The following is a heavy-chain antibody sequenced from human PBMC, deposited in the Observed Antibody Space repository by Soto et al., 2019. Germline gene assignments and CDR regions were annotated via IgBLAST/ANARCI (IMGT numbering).Heavy chain of an antibody. J-gene: IGHJ4*02. Sequence: QVQLVQSGAEVKKPGASVTVSCRPSGYTFTTYGITWVRQAPGQGLEWMGWISAYSGNTNYAQNFQGRVTMTTDTATSTAYMELRSLRSDDTAVYYCARGSHSSGYEDYWGQGTLVTVSS. CDR1: GYTFTTYG. V-gene: IGHV1-18*01. CDR3: ARGSHSSGYEDY. CDR2: ISAYSGNT. D-gene: IGHD3-22*01.